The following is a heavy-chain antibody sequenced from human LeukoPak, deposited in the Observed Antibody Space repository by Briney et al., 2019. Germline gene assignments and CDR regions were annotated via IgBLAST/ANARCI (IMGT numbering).Heavy chain of an antibody. CDR1: GYTFTDYY. Sequence: ASVKVSFKGSGYTFTDYYIQWMRQAPGQGLEWMGWINPTSGGTKYAQKLQGRVTMTRGTSISTAYMELSRLRPDDTAVYYCARVREGLYDLDYWGQGTLGSVSS. CDR3: ARVREGLYDLDY. CDR2: INPTSGGT. V-gene: IGHV1-2*02. J-gene: IGHJ4*02. D-gene: IGHD3-16*02.